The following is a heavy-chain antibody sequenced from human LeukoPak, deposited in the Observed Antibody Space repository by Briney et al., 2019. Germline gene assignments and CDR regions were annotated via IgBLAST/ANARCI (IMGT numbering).Heavy chain of an antibody. J-gene: IGHJ4*02. V-gene: IGHV4-59*08. CDR2: IYYSGST. Sequence: SETLSLTCTVSGGSIGSYYWSWIRQPPGKGLEWIGYIYYSGSTNYNPSLKSRVTISVDTSKNQFSLKLSSVTAADTAVYYCARMYSNYYFDYWGQGTLVTVSS. D-gene: IGHD4-11*01. CDR3: ARMYSNYYFDY. CDR1: GGSIGSYY.